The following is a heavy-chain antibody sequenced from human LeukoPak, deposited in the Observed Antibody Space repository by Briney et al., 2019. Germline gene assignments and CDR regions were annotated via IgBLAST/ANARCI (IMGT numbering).Heavy chain of an antibody. D-gene: IGHD1-26*01. CDR1: GGSISSYY. CDR3: ASGSYSFYYFDY. J-gene: IGHJ4*02. V-gene: IGHV4-59*01. CDR2: IYYSGST. Sequence: SETLSLTCTVSGGSISSYYWSWIRQPPGKGLEWIGYIYYSGSTNYNPTLKSRVTISVDTSKNQFSLKLSSVTAADTAVYYCASGSYSFYYFDYWGQGTLVTVSS.